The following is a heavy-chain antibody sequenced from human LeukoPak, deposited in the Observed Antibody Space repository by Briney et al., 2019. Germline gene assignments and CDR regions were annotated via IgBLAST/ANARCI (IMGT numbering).Heavy chain of an antibody. Sequence: PGGSLRLSCTASGFTFGDYAMSWFRQAPGKGLEWVGFIRSKAYGGTTEYAASVKGRFTISRDDSKSIAYLQMNSLKTEDTAVYYCTRDLWFGELYPDYYYYGMDVWGQGTTVTVSS. V-gene: IGHV3-49*03. J-gene: IGHJ6*02. CDR1: GFTFGDYA. D-gene: IGHD3-10*01. CDR2: IRSKAYGGTT. CDR3: TRDLWFGELYPDYYYYGMDV.